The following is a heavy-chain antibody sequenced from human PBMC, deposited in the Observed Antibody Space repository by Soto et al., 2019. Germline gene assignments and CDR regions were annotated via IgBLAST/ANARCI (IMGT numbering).Heavy chain of an antibody. Sequence: QVQLQESGPGLVKPSETLSLTCTVSGGSVSSGSYYWSWIRQPPGKGLEWIGYIYYSGSTNYNPSLKSRVTISVDTSKNQFSLKLSSVTAADTAVYYCARRLIAHSYSGYDLGHYYGMDVWGQGTTVTVSS. CDR1: GGSVSSGSYY. V-gene: IGHV4-61*01. J-gene: IGHJ6*02. CDR2: IYYSGST. CDR3: ARRLIAHSYSGYDLGHYYGMDV. D-gene: IGHD5-12*01.